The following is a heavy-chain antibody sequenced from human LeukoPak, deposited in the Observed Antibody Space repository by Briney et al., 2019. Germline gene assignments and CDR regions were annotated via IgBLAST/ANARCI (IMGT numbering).Heavy chain of an antibody. CDR3: AADYGSGGNWFDP. V-gene: IGHV1-69*13. Sequence: ASVKVSCKASGGTFSSYAISWVRQAPGQGLEWMGGIIPIFGTANYAQKFQGRVTITADESTSTAYMELSSLRSEDTAVYYCAADYGSGGNWFDPWGQGTLVTVSS. CDR2: IIPIFGTA. CDR1: GGTFSSYA. D-gene: IGHD3-10*01. J-gene: IGHJ5*02.